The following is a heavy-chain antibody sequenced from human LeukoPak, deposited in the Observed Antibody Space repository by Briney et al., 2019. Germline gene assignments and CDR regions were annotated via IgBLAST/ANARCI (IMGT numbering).Heavy chain of an antibody. CDR1: GGSFSGYY. V-gene: IGHV4-34*01. CDR3: ARDPPLGGSYPTPQGYYYYVMDF. D-gene: IGHD1-26*01. CDR2: INHSGST. Sequence: SETLSLTCAVYGGSFSGYYWSWIRQPPGKGLEWIGEINHSGSTNYNPSLKSRVTISVDTSKNQFSLKLSSVTAADTAVYYCARDPPLGGSYPTPQGYYYYVMDFWGQGTRVTVSS. J-gene: IGHJ6*02.